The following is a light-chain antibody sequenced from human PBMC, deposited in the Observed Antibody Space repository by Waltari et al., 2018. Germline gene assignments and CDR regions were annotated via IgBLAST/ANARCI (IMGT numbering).Light chain of an antibody. V-gene: IGKV3-11*02. J-gene: IGKJ3*01. Sequence: EIVLTQSPATLSLSPGERATLSCRASESVSRYLAWYQQKPGQVPRLLISDASKRATGIPDRFSGSGSGRDFTLVISSLEPEDFAVYYCQQRGKTFGPGTEVDI. CDR3: QQRGKT. CDR1: ESVSRY. CDR2: DAS.